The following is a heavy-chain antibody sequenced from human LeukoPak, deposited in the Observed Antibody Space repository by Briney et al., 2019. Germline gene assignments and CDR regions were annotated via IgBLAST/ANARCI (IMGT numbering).Heavy chain of an antibody. CDR2: IYYSGST. J-gene: IGHJ3*02. CDR1: GGSISSYY. CDR3: ACPLWFGDLPGAFDI. D-gene: IGHD3-10*01. Sequence: SETLSLTCTVSGGSISSYYWSWIRRPPGKGLEWIGYIYYSGSTNYNPSLKSRVTISVDTSKNQFSLKLSSVTAADTAVYYCACPLWFGDLPGAFDIWGQGTMVTVSS. V-gene: IGHV4-59*01.